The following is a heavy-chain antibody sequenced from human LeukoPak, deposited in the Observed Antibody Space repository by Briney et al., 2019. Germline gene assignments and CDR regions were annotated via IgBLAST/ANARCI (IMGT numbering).Heavy chain of an antibody. CDR1: GGSFSGYY. V-gene: IGHV4-34*01. CDR2: INHSGST. D-gene: IGHD1-14*01. J-gene: IGHJ6*03. Sequence: SETLSLTCAVYGGSFSGYYWSWIRQPPGKGLEWIGEINHSGSTNYNPSLKSRLGLSLDTSTNRFSLTMTSATAADSPVYYCAKHAPVFQTTKRSFNRDVGGKGTTFPVPS. CDR3: AKHAPVFQTTKRSFNRDV.